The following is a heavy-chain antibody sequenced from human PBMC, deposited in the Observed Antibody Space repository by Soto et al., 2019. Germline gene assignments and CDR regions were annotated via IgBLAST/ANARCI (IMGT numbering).Heavy chain of an antibody. Sequence: GASVKVSCKASGYTFTGYYMHWVRQAPGQGLEWMGWINPNSGGTNYAQKFQGWVTMTRDTSISTAYMELSRLRSDDTAVYYCARARGVVVPAAGNYYYYYGMDVWGQGITVTVSS. V-gene: IGHV1-2*04. CDR2: INPNSGGT. CDR1: GYTFTGYY. J-gene: IGHJ6*02. CDR3: ARARGVVVPAAGNYYYYYGMDV. D-gene: IGHD2-2*01.